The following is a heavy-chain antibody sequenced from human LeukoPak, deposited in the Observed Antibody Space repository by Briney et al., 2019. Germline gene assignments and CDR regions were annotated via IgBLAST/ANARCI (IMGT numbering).Heavy chain of an antibody. D-gene: IGHD3-22*01. V-gene: IGHV4-59*01. CDR1: GGSINGYY. Sequence: SETLSLTCTVSGGSINGYYWSWIRQPPEKGLEWIGYVYYRGSTNYNPSLKSRVTISVDTAKNQFSLKLSSVSAADTAVYYCARADYDTSAAYYTFDYWGQGTLVTVSS. J-gene: IGHJ4*02. CDR2: VYYRGST. CDR3: ARADYDTSAAYYTFDY.